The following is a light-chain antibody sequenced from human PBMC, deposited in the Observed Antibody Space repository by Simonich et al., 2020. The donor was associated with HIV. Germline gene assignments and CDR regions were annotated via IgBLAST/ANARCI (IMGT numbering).Light chain of an antibody. CDR1: QTVLYSSNNKNY. CDR2: WAS. Sequence: DIVMTQSPDSLAVSLGERATINCKSSQTVLYSSNNKNYLAWYQQKPGQPPNLLIYWASTREYWFPDRFSGSGSGTDFTLTISSLQAEDVAVYYCQQYYSSPLITFGQGTRLEMK. CDR3: QQYYSSPLIT. V-gene: IGKV4-1*01. J-gene: IGKJ5*01.